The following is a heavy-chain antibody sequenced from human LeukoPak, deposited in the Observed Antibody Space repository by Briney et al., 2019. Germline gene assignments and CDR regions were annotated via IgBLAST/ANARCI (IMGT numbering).Heavy chain of an antibody. CDR2: IYPGDSDT. V-gene: IGHV5-51*01. CDR3: ARLGGNYYYYGMDV. CDR1: GYSFTSHW. Sequence: GESLKISCKGSGYSFTSHWIGWVRQMPEKGLEWMGIIYPGDSDTRYSPAFQGQVTISTDKSNSTAYLQWGSLKASDTAIYYCARLGGNYYYYGMDVWGQGTTVTVSS. D-gene: IGHD4-23*01. J-gene: IGHJ6*02.